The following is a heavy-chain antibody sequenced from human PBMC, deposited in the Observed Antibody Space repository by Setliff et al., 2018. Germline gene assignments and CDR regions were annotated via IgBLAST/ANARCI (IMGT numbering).Heavy chain of an antibody. CDR1: GYTFTNYA. J-gene: IGHJ5*02. CDR3: ARVQGAVGAVMIPLDL. V-gene: IGHV7-4-1*02. D-gene: IGHD2-21*01. CDR2: INTYSGQP. Sequence: ASVKVSCKASGYTFTNYALNWVRQAPGQAPEWLGMINTYSGQPTYAQAFGGRFVFSLDTSANTAYLEINSLKSDDTATYCCARVQGAVGAVMIPLDLWGQGTLVTVSS.